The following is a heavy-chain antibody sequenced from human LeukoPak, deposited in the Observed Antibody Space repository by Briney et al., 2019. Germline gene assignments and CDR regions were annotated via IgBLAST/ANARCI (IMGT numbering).Heavy chain of an antibody. V-gene: IGHV1-2*02. CDR1: GYTFTGYY. CDR3: ARDGGPGITIFGVVIPPSYNWFDP. Sequence: ASVKVSCKASGYTFTGYYIYWVRQAPGQGLECMGWINANTGVTNYAQKFWGRVTMTRDTSVSTAYMELSRLRSDDTAVYFCARDGGPGITIFGVVIPPSYNWFDPWGQGTLVTVSS. J-gene: IGHJ5*02. D-gene: IGHD3-3*01. CDR2: INANTGVT.